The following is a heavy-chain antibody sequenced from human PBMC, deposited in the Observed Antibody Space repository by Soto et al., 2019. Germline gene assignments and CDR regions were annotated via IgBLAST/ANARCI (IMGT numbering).Heavy chain of an antibody. J-gene: IGHJ4*02. CDR2: IIPIFGTA. Sequence: GASVKVSCKSSGGTFSSYAISCVRQAPGQGLEWMGGIIPIFGTANYAQKFQGRVTITADESTSTAYMELSSLRSEDTAVYYCATRRNLAVAGFFDYWGQGTLVTVSS. CDR1: GGTFSSYA. CDR3: ATRRNLAVAGFFDY. V-gene: IGHV1-69*13. D-gene: IGHD6-19*01.